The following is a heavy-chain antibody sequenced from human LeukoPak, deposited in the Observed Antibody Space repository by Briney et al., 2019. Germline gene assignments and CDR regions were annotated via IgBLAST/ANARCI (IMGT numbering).Heavy chain of an antibody. CDR3: ARVGSKDIVVVVAANYYYYMDV. D-gene: IGHD2-15*01. Sequence: GGSLRLSCAASGFTFSTYSMNWVRQAPGKGLELVSSISSSRSYIFYADSVKGRFTISRDNAKNSLYLQMNSLRAEDTAVYYCARVGSKDIVVVVAANYYYYMDVWGKGTTVTVSS. J-gene: IGHJ6*03. CDR2: ISSSRSYI. V-gene: IGHV3-21*01. CDR1: GFTFSTYS.